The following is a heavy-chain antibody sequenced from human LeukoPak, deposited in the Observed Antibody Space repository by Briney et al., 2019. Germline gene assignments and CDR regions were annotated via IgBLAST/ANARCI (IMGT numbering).Heavy chain of an antibody. D-gene: IGHD3-9*01. V-gene: IGHV4-59*01. CDR3: ARNTYYDILTGRYGMDV. J-gene: IGHJ6*02. CDR2: IYYSGST. CDR1: GGSISSYY. Sequence: SETLSLTCTVSGGSISSYYWSWIRQPPGKGLEWIGYIYYSGSTNYNPSLKSRVTISVDTSKNQFSLKLSSVTAADTAVYYCARNTYYDILTGRYGMDVWGQGTTVTVSS.